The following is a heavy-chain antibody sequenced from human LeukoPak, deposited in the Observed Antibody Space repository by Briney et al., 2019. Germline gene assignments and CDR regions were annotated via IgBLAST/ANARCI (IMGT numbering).Heavy chain of an antibody. V-gene: IGHV5-51*01. J-gene: IGHJ4*02. Sequence: GASLKICCDGGGYFFNSYWIGWGRAMPGKGLEWRGIIYPGDADTRYSPSFQGQVTISADKSISTAYLQWSSLKASDTAMYYCAIGYCSSTSCYDSFDYWGQGTLVTVSS. CDR1: GYFFNSYW. CDR2: IYPGDADT. CDR3: AIGYCSSTSCYDSFDY. D-gene: IGHD2-2*01.